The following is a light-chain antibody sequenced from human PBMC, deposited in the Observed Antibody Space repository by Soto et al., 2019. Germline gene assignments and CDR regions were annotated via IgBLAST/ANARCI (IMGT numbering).Light chain of an antibody. V-gene: IGLV2-14*01. CDR2: DVS. CDR1: SRVVGGHIY. CDR3: SSYTSSSTLV. J-gene: IGLJ1*01. Sequence: QSVLTQPASVSGSPGQSITNSRPGTSRVVGGHIYVSWYQQHPGKAPKLMIYDVSNRPSGVSNRFSASKSGSTASLTISGLQAEDDADYYCSSYTSSSTLVFGTGTKVTVL.